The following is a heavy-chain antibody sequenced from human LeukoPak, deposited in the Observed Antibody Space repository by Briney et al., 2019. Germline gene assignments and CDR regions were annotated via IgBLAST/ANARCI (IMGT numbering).Heavy chain of an antibody. V-gene: IGHV3-23*01. J-gene: IGHJ4*02. CDR3: AKSSYSSSWYFLV. Sequence: QSGGSLRLSCAASGFTFSSYAMSWVRQAPGKGLEWVSAISGSGGSTYYADSVKGRFTISRDNSKNTLYLQMNGLRAEDTAVYYCAKSSYSSSWYFLVWGQGTLVTVSS. CDR2: ISGSGGST. CDR1: GFTFSSYA. D-gene: IGHD6-13*01.